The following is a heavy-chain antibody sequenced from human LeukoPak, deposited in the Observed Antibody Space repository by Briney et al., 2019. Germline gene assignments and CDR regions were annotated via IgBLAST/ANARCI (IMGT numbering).Heavy chain of an antibody. Sequence: GGSLRLSCAASGFTFSSYAMHWVRQAPGKGLEWVAVISYDGSNKYYADSVKGRFTISRDNSKNTLYLQMNSLRAEDTAVYYCARDPLSDYYDTPQPNWFDPWGQGTLVTVSS. CDR3: ARDPLSDYYDTPQPNWFDP. J-gene: IGHJ5*02. CDR1: GFTFSSYA. CDR2: ISYDGSNK. V-gene: IGHV3-30-3*01. D-gene: IGHD3-22*01.